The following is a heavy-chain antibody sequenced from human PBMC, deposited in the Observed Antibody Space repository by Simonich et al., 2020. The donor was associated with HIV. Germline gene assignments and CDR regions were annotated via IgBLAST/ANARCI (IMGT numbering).Heavy chain of an antibody. J-gene: IGHJ4*02. CDR1: GFTFSNYW. CDR2: IKQDGGEK. CDR3: TRDYLV. V-gene: IGHV3-7*01. D-gene: IGHD2-8*02. Sequence: KLMESGGGLVQPGGSLRLSWVGSGFTFSNYWMSWVRQVPGKGLGWVANIKQDGGEKYYGDSVKGRFTISRDNANKLLYLQMNSLRAEDTAVYYCTRDYLVWGQGSLVTVSS.